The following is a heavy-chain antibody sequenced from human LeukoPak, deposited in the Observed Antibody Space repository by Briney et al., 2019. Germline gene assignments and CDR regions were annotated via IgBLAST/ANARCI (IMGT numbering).Heavy chain of an antibody. CDR3: AKGGIAAAGFLTPFDY. CDR2: IYSGGST. J-gene: IGHJ4*02. CDR1: GFIVSNNY. D-gene: IGHD6-13*01. V-gene: IGHV3-66*01. Sequence: GETLRLSCAASGFIVSNNYISWVRQAPGKGLEWVSVIYSGGSTYYADSVKGRFTISRDNSKNTLYLQMNSLRAEDTAVYYCAKGGIAAAGFLTPFDYWGQGTLVTVSS.